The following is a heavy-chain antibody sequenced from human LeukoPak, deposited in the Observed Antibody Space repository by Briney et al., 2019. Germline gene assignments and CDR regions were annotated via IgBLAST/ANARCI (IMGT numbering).Heavy chain of an antibody. CDR1: GFTFSNAW. V-gene: IGHV3-66*01. J-gene: IGHJ4*02. D-gene: IGHD4-17*01. CDR2: IYSGGST. CDR3: ARAKGYGDSLDY. Sequence: GGSLRLSCAASGFTFSNAWMTWVRQAPGKGLEWVSVIYSGGSTYYADSVKGRFTISRDNSKNTLYLQMNSLRAEDTAVYYCARAKGYGDSLDYWGQGTLVTVSS.